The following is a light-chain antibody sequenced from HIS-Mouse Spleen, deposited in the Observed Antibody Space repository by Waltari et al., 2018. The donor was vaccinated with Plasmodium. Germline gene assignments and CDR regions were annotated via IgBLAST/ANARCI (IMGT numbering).Light chain of an antibody. CDR2: GAS. CDR3: QQYGSSPYT. J-gene: IGKJ2*01. CDR1: QSVSSSY. Sequence: ESGGTKAPGTRSLSPGERATLSCRASQSVSSSYLAWYQQKPGQAPRLLIYGASSRATGIPDRFSGSGSGTDFTLTISRLEPEDFAVYYCQQYGSSPYTFGQGTKLEIK. V-gene: IGKV3-20*01.